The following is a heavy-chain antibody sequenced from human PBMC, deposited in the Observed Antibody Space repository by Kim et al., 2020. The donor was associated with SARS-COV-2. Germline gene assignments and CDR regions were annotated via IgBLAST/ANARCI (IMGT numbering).Heavy chain of an antibody. D-gene: IGHD3-16*02. CDR3: ARATVDHSDFTWWSSRYCDIAYYCCVRDV. V-gene: IGHV3-30*04. Sequence: GGSLRLSCAASGFTFSSYAMHWVRQAPGKGLEWVAVISYDGSNKYYVDAVKGRFTITRANSKNTLYVQMNSLRDEDTVVYYCARATVDHSDFTWWSSRYCDIAYYCCVRDVGGQGTTVTVSS. CDR2: ISYDGSNK. J-gene: IGHJ6*02. CDR1: GFTFSSYA.